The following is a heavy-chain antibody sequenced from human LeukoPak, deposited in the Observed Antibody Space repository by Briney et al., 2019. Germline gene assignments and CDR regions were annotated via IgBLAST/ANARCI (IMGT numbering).Heavy chain of an antibody. D-gene: IGHD6-6*01. V-gene: IGHV3-33*06. CDR1: GFTFSSYG. CDR3: AKAPMYSSSSGPFDY. J-gene: IGHJ4*02. Sequence: GRSLRLSCAASGFTFSSYGMHWVRQAPGKGLEWVAVIWYDGSNKYYADSVKGRFTISRDNSKNTLYLQMNSLRAEDTAVYYCAKAPMYSSSSGPFDYWGQGTLVTVSS. CDR2: IWYDGSNK.